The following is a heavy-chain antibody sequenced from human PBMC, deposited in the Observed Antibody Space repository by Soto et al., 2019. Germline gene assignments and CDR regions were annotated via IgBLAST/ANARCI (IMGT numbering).Heavy chain of an antibody. Sequence: SETLSLTCAVYGGSFSGYYWSWIRQPPGKGLEWIGEINHSGSTNYNPSLKRRVTISVDTSKNQFSLKLSSVTAADTAVYYCARERKNRGDCSGGSCEPGLDYWGQGTLVTVSS. CDR3: ARERKNRGDCSGGSCEPGLDY. CDR1: GGSFSGYY. CDR2: INHSGST. V-gene: IGHV4-34*01. D-gene: IGHD2-15*01. J-gene: IGHJ4*02.